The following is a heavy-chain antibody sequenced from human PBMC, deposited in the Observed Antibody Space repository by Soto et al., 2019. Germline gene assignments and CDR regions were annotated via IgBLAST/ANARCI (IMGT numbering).Heavy chain of an antibody. CDR3: ALGEGLLQFQEWLGFVEN. V-gene: IGHV4-59*01. J-gene: IGHJ4*02. D-gene: IGHD3-3*01. CDR2: MSNSGST. CDR1: GATIRDNS. Sequence: PETLLLTCAVSGATIRDNSWSWIRQSPGTGLEWIAYMSNSGSTRYNPSLKSRVTLSMDTSKNHLSLQLTSVTAADTAVYFCALGEGLLQFQEWLGFVENWGQGTPVP.